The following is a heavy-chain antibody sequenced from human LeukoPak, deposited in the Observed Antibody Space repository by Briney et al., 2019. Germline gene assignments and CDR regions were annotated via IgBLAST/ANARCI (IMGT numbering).Heavy chain of an antibody. V-gene: IGHV3-23*01. J-gene: IGHJ4*02. CDR3: AKWGDYDVLTGYYVSDY. D-gene: IGHD3-9*01. CDR2: ITGSGGNT. CDR1: GSTFSNYA. Sequence: GASLRLSCAASGSTFSNYAMSWVRQAPGKGLEWVSAITGSGGNTYYADSVKGRFTISRENSKNTVFLQMNSLRAEDTAVYYCAKWGDYDVLTGYYVSDYWGQGTLVTVSS.